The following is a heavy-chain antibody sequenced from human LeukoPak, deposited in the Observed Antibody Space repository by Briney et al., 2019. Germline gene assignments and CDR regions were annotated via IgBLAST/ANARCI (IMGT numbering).Heavy chain of an antibody. J-gene: IGHJ4*02. V-gene: IGHV3-23*01. CDR1: GFTFSSYA. CDR3: SRDRSDAISWYAGSY. Sequence: GGSLRLSCAASGFTFSSYAMSWVRQAPGKGLEWVSAISGSGGSTYYADSVKGRFTISRDNSKNTLYLQMNSLRAEDTAIYYCSRDRSDAISWYAGSYWGQGTLVTVSS. CDR2: ISGSGGST. D-gene: IGHD2-8*01.